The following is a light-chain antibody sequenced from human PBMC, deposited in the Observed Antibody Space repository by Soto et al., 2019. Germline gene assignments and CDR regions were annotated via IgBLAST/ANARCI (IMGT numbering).Light chain of an antibody. CDR2: KAS. Sequence: DIEMTQSPSTLSASVGDRVTISCGASQSISSFLAWYQQKPGKAPKLLIYKASTLKSGVPSRFSGSRSGPDFTLTISSLKTEDFATYYCQQSYSTPSITFGQGTRLEI. J-gene: IGKJ5*01. CDR1: QSISSF. CDR3: QQSYSTPSIT. V-gene: IGKV1-5*03.